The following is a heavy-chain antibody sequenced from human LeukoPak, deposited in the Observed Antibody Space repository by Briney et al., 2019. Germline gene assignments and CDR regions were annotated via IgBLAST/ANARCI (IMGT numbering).Heavy chain of an antibody. J-gene: IGHJ4*02. CDR1: GFTFSSYE. V-gene: IGHV3-48*03. CDR3: ARDRRYCSGGSCYFPPR. D-gene: IGHD2-15*01. Sequence: GGSLRLSCAASGFTFSSYEMNWVRQAPGKGLEWVSHISSSGSTIYYADSVKGRFTISRDNAKNSLYLQMNSLRAEDTAVYYCARDRRYCSGGSCYFPPRWGQGTLVTVSP. CDR2: ISSSGSTI.